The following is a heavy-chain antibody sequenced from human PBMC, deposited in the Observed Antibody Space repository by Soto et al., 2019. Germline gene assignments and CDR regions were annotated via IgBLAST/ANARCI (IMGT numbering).Heavy chain of an antibody. Sequence: PGGALRLSCAASGFTFSNAWMRWVRQAPGKGLEWVGRIKSKTDGGTTDYAAPVKGRFTISRDDSKNTLYLQMNSLQTEVTAVFYCSTFLIRGYDILSGYYHAEYFQHWGQGTLVTVSS. CDR2: IKSKTDGGTT. D-gene: IGHD3-9*01. V-gene: IGHV3-15*01. CDR1: GFTFSNAW. CDR3: STFLIRGYDILSGYYHAEYFQH. J-gene: IGHJ1*01.